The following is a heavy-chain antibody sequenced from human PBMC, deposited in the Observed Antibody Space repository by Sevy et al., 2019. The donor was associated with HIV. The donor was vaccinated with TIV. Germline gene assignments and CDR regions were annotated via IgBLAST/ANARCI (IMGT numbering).Heavy chain of an antibody. J-gene: IGHJ3*02. CDR3: ARLSVYYYDSSGYYTTGHAFDI. Sequence: GGSLRLSCAASGFSVSNSYMSWVRQAPGKGLQWVSVIYSGDSTYYTDSVKGRFTISRDNSKNTLHLQMNGLRAEDTAVYYCARLSVYYYDSSGYYTTGHAFDIWGQGTMVTVSS. D-gene: IGHD3-22*01. CDR1: GFSVSNSY. V-gene: IGHV3-53*01. CDR2: IYSGDST.